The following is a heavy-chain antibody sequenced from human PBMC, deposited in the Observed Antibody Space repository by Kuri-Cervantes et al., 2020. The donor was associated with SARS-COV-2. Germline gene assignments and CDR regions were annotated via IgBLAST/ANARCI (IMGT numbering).Heavy chain of an antibody. Sequence: GESLKISCAASGFTFSDYAMSWVRQAPGKGLEWVSGISGSGGSTYYADSVKGRFTLSRDNSKKTLYLQMNSLRAEDTAVYYCAKDRSNPRLPYTGTFDYWGQGTLVTVSS. CDR2: ISGSGGST. CDR3: AKDRSNPRLPYTGTFDY. V-gene: IGHV3-23*01. J-gene: IGHJ4*02. D-gene: IGHD1-14*01. CDR1: GFTFSDYA.